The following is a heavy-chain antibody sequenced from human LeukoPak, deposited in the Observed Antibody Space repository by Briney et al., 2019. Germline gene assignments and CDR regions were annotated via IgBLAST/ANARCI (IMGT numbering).Heavy chain of an antibody. CDR3: AKDYGGNPFEY. D-gene: IGHD4-23*01. J-gene: IGHJ4*02. Sequence: PGGSLRLSCAASGFTFSSYAMSWVRQAPGKGLEWVSAISPSGRNKYYAESVKGRFTISRDNSKNTLYLQMDSLRAEDTAVYYCAKDYGGNPFEYWGQGTLVTVSS. CDR2: ISPSGRNK. V-gene: IGHV3-23*01. CDR1: GFTFSSYA.